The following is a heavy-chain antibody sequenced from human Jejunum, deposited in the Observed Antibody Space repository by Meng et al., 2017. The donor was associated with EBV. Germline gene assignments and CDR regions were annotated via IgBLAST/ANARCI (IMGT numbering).Heavy chain of an antibody. CDR1: GGAIRSGNL. V-gene: IGHV4-4*02. CDR3: AGASGNKYEGFDY. CDR2: ISHSESA. Sequence: QGPLQGPAPGVGKPLGTLSLTCAVSGGAIRSGNLWRCVRQPPGKGLEWIGEISHSESAGYNPSLKSRVTITVVKSKKQFSLNLNSVTAPDTAVYYCAGASGNKYEGFDYWGQGTLVTVSS. D-gene: IGHD1/OR15-1a*01. J-gene: IGHJ4*02.